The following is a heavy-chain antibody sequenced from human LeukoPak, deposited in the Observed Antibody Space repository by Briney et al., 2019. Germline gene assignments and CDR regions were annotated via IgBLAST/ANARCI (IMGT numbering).Heavy chain of an antibody. CDR3: ARDHSRFLEWLPEYNFDY. J-gene: IGHJ4*02. Sequence: PGGSLRLSCAASGFTFSSYSMNWVRQAPGKGLEWVSSISSSSSYIYYADSVKGRFTISRDNAKNSLYLQMNSLRAEDTAVYYCARDHSRFLEWLPEYNFDYWGQGTLVTVSS. CDR2: ISSSSSYI. D-gene: IGHD3-3*01. V-gene: IGHV3-21*01. CDR1: GFTFSSYS.